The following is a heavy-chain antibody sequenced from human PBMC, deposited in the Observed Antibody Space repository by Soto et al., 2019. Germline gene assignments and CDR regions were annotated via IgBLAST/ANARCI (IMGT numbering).Heavy chain of an antibody. Sequence: SLTCTVSGGSISSYYWSWIRQPPGKGLEWIGYIYYSGSTNYNPSLKSRVTISVDTSKNQFSLKLSSVTAADTAVYYCARASGGYSGSYYRHDAFDIWGQGTMVTVSS. CDR2: IYYSGST. CDR3: ARASGGYSGSYYRHDAFDI. V-gene: IGHV4-59*01. D-gene: IGHD1-26*01. CDR1: GGSISSYY. J-gene: IGHJ3*02.